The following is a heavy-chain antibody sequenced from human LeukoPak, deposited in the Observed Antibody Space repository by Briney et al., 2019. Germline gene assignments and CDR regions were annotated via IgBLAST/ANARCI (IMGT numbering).Heavy chain of an antibody. CDR3: ARVMIVVVSDAFDI. CDR1: GGSISSSNW. J-gene: IGHJ3*02. V-gene: IGHV4-4*02. D-gene: IGHD3-22*01. CDR2: INHSGST. Sequence: SETLSLTCAVSGGSISSSNWWSWVRQPPGKGLEWIGEINHSGSTNYNPSLKSRVTISVDTSKNQFSLKLSSVTAADTAVYYCARVMIVVVSDAFDIWGQGTMVTVSS.